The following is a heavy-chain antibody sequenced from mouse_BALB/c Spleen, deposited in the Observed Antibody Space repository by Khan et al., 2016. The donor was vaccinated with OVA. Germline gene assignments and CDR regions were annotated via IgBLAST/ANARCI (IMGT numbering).Heavy chain of an antibody. CDR3: ALIYYYGSGFDY. CDR2: IDPYSGGN. V-gene: IGHV1S135*01. J-gene: IGHJ2*01. CDR1: GYSFTDFN. D-gene: IGHD1-1*01. Sequence: EVQLQESGPELVKPGASVKVSCKASGYSFTDFNMFWVKQSHGKSLEWIGYIDPYSGGNIYNQRFKGKASLTVDKSSSTAFKHLNSLTSEDSAVYYCALIYYYGSGFDYWGQGTTVTVSS.